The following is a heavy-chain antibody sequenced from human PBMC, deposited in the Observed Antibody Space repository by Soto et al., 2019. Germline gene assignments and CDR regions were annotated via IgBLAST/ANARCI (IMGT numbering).Heavy chain of an antibody. D-gene: IGHD2-2*01. Sequence: QVQLVQSGAEVKKPGSSVKVSCKASGGTFSSYAISWVRQAPGQGLEWMGGILPIFGTANYAQKFQGRVTITADESKSTAYMELSSLSSEDTAVYYCARQIYCSSTSCYEENWFDPWGQGTLVTVSS. CDR1: GGTFSSYA. V-gene: IGHV1-69*01. CDR3: ARQIYCSSTSCYEENWFDP. J-gene: IGHJ5*02. CDR2: ILPIFGTA.